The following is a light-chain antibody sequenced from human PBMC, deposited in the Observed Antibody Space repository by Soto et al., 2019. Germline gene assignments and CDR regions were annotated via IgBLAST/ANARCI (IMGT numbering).Light chain of an antibody. CDR1: QSVSSSY. V-gene: IGKV3-20*01. Sequence: EIVLTQSPGTLSLSPGERATLSCRASQSVSSSYLSWYQQKPGQTPRLLIYGVSRRATGIPDRFSGSGSGTDFILTISRLEPEDFAVYYCQQYGSSPPTFGQGTKVDI. CDR2: GVS. J-gene: IGKJ1*01. CDR3: QQYGSSPPT.